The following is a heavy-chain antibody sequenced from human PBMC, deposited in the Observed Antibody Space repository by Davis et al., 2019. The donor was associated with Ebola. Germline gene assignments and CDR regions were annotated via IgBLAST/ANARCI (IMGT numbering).Heavy chain of an antibody. J-gene: IGHJ4*02. Sequence: MPGGSLRLSCAVSGGSISSSNWWSWVRQPPGKGLEWIGEIYHSGSTNYNPSLKSRVTISVDKSKNQFSLKLSSVTAADTAVYYCARGDYEGYFDYWGQGTLVTVSS. CDR1: GGSISSSNW. V-gene: IGHV4-4*02. D-gene: IGHD4-17*01. CDR3: ARGDYEGYFDY. CDR2: IYHSGST.